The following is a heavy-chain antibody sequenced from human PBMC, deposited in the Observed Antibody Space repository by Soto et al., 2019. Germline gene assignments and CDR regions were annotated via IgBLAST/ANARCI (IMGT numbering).Heavy chain of an antibody. Sequence: QVQVVQSGDEVKKPGASVKVSCKASGYTFTNYGFSWVRQAPGQGLEWMGWISGYNGNTNYAEKFQVRVTMTTDTSTSTAHMELRSLRSDDTAVYYCAREGQAPYYYYGMDVWGQGTAVTVSS. V-gene: IGHV1-18*01. CDR1: GYTFTNYG. CDR3: AREGQAPYYYYGMDV. J-gene: IGHJ6*02. CDR2: ISGYNGNT.